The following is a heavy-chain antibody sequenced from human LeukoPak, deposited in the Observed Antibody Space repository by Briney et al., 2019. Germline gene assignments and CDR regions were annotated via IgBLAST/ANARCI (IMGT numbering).Heavy chain of an antibody. CDR3: ARGFYGSGSQFDY. CDR1: GGSISSGDYP. J-gene: IGHJ4*02. CDR2: IFHTGHT. V-gene: IGHV4-30-2*01. D-gene: IGHD3-10*01. Sequence: PSQTLSLTCAVSGGSISSGDYPWSWIRQPQGKGLEWIGYIFHTGHTSYNPSLKSRVTISVDMSKNQLSLRLSSVTAADTAVYYCARGFYGSGSQFDYWGQGTLVTVSS.